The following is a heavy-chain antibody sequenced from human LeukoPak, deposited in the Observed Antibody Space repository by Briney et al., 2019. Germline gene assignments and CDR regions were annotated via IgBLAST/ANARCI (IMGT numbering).Heavy chain of an antibody. CDR1: GGFISNTGYY. J-gene: IGHJ5*02. V-gene: IGHV4-31*03. CDR2: IYFSGN. CDR3: AREHSSSSWFDP. D-gene: IGHD6-13*01. Sequence: SQTLFLTCTVSGGFISNTGYYWSWIRQHPGEGLEWIGYIYFSGNYYNPSLKSRVTMSIDTSKNQFSLKLSSVTAADTAVYYCAREHSSSSWFDPWGQGILVTVSS.